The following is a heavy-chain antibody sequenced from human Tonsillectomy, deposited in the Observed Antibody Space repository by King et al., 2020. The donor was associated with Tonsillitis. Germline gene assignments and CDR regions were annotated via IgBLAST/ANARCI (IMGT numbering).Heavy chain of an antibody. CDR2: IHHEGSED. V-gene: IGHV3-7*01. Sequence: VQLVESGGGLVQPGGSQRLSCAASGFTFSNYWMGWVRQAPGKGLGWVANIHHEGSEDFYVGFVKGRFTVSSDNARNLLYLQRNSLRAEDTAVYYCARAGHLEMATISDFWGQGTLVTVSS. CDR3: ARAGHLEMATISDF. CDR1: GFTFSNYW. D-gene: IGHD5-24*01. J-gene: IGHJ4*02.